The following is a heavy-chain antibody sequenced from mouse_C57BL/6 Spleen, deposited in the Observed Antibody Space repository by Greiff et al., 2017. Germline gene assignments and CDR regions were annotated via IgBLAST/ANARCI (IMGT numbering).Heavy chain of an antibody. CDR2: SDPADGET. CDR3: ARMEGLYWYFDV. Sequence: EVQLQESGADLVKPGASVKLSCTASGFNINDYYMHWVKQRTEQGLAWIGRSDPADGETKYAPKFQGKATITADTSSKTAYLQLSSLTSEDTAVYYCARMEGLYWYFDVWGTGTTVTVSS. J-gene: IGHJ1*03. V-gene: IGHV14-2*01. CDR1: GFNINDYY.